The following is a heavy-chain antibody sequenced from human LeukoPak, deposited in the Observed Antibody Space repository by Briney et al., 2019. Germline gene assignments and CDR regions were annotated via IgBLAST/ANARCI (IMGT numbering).Heavy chain of an antibody. D-gene: IGHD1-26*01. CDR2: ISSSSSYI. J-gene: IGHJ4*02. Sequence: PGGSLRLSCAASGFTFSSYDMNWVRQAPGKGLEWVSSISSSSSYIYYSDSVKGRFTMSRDNAKNSLYLQMSSLRTEDTAVYYCARDLVLSRSVGASEKIDYWGQGTLVTVSS. CDR1: GFTFSSYD. V-gene: IGHV3-21*01. CDR3: ARDLVLSRSVGASEKIDY.